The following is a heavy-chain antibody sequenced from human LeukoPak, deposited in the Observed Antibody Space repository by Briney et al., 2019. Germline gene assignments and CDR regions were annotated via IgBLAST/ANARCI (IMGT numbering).Heavy chain of an antibody. D-gene: IGHD6-13*01. J-gene: IGHJ3*02. CDR3: ARDPKLAAAGTGDAFDI. Sequence: GGSLRLSCAASGFTFSGSAMHWVRQASGKGLEWVGRIRSKANSYATAYAASVKGRFTISRDDSKNTAYLQMNSLKTEDTAVYYCARDPKLAAAGTGDAFDIWGQGTVVTVSS. CDR1: GFTFSGSA. CDR2: IRSKANSYAT. V-gene: IGHV3-73*01.